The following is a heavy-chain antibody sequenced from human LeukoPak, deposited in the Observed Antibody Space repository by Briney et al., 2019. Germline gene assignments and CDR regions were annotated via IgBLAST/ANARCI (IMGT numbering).Heavy chain of an antibody. J-gene: IGHJ4*02. CDR3: ARGCCSVSGLYFEF. D-gene: IGHD3-9*01. CDR1: GFTFSSYA. CDR2: INQDGSGT. V-gene: IGHV3-7*03. Sequence: GGSLRLSCAASGFTFSSYAMSWVRQAPGKGLEWVANINQDGSGTSYADSVKGRLTISRDNAKNSLYLQMNSLRVEDTAVYYCARGCCSVSGLYFEFWGQGSLVTVSS.